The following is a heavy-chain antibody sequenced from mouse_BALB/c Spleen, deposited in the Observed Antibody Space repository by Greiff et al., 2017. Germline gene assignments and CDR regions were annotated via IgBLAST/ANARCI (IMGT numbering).Heavy chain of an antibody. Sequence: EVQLVESGGDLVKPGGSLKLSCAASGFSFSSYGMSWVRQTPDKRLEWVATISSGGSYTYYPDSVKGRFTISRDTAKNTLYLQMSSLKSEDTAMYYCARHGTRGRLGYFDYWGQGTTLTVSS. V-gene: IGHV5-6*01. CDR1: GFSFSSYG. D-gene: IGHD3-3*01. CDR2: ISSGGSYT. J-gene: IGHJ2*01. CDR3: ARHGTRGRLGYFDY.